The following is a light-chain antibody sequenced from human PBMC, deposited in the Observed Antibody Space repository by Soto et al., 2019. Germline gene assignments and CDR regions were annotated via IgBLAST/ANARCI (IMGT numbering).Light chain of an antibody. J-gene: IGKJ5*01. CDR2: GAS. Sequence: EIVLTQSPGTLSLSPGERATLSCRASQSVSSSSLAWYQQKPGQAPRLLIFGASSRATGIPDRFSGSGSGTNFTLTISRLEPEDFAVYYCQQYDSSSVTFGQGTRLEIK. CDR3: QQYDSSSVT. CDR1: QSVSSSS. V-gene: IGKV3-20*01.